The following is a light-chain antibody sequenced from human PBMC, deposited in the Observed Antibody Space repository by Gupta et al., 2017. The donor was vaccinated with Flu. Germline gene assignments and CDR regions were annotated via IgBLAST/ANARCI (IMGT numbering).Light chain of an antibody. CDR2: DAS. CDR3: QQYNNWPFT. Sequence: ELVMTQSPATLSVSPGERATLSCRASQSVNSNLAWYQEKPGQVPRLLIYDASTGATGVPGKFSGSGSGTDFSLTISSLQSEDSAVYYCQQYNNWPFTFGPGTKVEIK. CDR1: QSVNSN. J-gene: IGKJ3*01. V-gene: IGKV3-15*01.